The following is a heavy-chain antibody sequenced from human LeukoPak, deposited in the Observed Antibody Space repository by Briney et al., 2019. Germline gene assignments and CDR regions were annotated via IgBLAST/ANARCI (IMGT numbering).Heavy chain of an antibody. D-gene: IGHD3-22*01. CDR2: IYTSGST. CDR3: ARPYDSSGYYIRGAFDI. J-gene: IGHJ3*02. CDR1: GGSISSYY. Sequence: SETLSLTCTVSGGSISSYYWSWIRQPAGKGLEWIGRIYTSGSTNYDPSLKSRVTMSVDTSKNQFSLRLSSVTAADTAVYYCARPYDSSGYYIRGAFDIWGQWAMVTVS. V-gene: IGHV4-4*07.